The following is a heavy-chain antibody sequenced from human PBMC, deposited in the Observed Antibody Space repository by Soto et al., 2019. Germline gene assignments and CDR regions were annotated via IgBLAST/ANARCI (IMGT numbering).Heavy chain of an antibody. Sequence: QVRLVESGGGVVQPGRSLRLSCAASGFTFSSYGMHWVRQARGKGLEWVAVISYDGSNKYYADSVKGRFTISRDNSKNTLYLQMNSLRAEDTAVYYCAKGPWVGAFDYWGQGTLVTVSS. CDR2: ISYDGSNK. CDR3: AKGPWVGAFDY. J-gene: IGHJ4*02. D-gene: IGHD1-26*01. CDR1: GFTFSSYG. V-gene: IGHV3-30*18.